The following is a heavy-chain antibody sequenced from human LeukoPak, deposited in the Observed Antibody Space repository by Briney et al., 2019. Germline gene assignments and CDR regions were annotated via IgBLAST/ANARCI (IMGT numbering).Heavy chain of an antibody. J-gene: IGHJ6*03. D-gene: IGHD3-22*01. CDR1: GGSIMSYY. V-gene: IGHV4-4*07. CDR3: AIMGLNTSGYYGHYDYDYRDV. Sequence: SETLSLTCTVSGGSIMSYYWTWIRQPAGKGLEWIGRIYTSGSTNYNPSLKSRVTMSVDTSKNQFSLKLRSVTAADTAVYYCAIMGLNTSGYYGHYDYDYRDVWGKGTTVTVSS. CDR2: IYTSGST.